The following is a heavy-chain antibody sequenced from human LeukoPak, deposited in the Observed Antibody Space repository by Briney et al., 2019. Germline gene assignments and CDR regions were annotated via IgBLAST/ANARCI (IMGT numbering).Heavy chain of an antibody. CDR2: IKSKTDGGTT. CDR3: TTTPLRYFDWFGY. J-gene: IGHJ4*02. CDR1: GFTFSNAW. Sequence: KSGGSLRLSCAASGFTFSNAWMSWVRQAPGKGLEWLGRIKSKTDGGTTDYAAPVKGRFTISRDDSKNTLYLQMNSLKTEDAAVYYCTTTPLRYFDWFGYWGQGTLVTVSS. V-gene: IGHV3-15*01. D-gene: IGHD3-9*01.